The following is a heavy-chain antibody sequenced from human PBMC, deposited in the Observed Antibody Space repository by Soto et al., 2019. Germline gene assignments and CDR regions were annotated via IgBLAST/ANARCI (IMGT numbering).Heavy chain of an antibody. Sequence: RASVKVSCKASGYTFTSYGISWVRQAPGQGLEWMGWISAYNGNTNYAQKLQGRVTMTTDTSTSTAYMELRSLRSDDTAVYYCARGVGDFWSGVNWFDPWGQGTLVTVSS. V-gene: IGHV1-18*01. D-gene: IGHD3-3*01. CDR1: GYTFTSYG. CDR3: ARGVGDFWSGVNWFDP. CDR2: ISAYNGNT. J-gene: IGHJ5*02.